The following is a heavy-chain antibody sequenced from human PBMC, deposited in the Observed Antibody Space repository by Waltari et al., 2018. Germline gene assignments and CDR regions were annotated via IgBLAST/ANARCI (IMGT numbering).Heavy chain of an antibody. CDR1: GFTFSSYA. J-gene: IGHJ6*02. Sequence: EVQLLESGGGLVQPGGSLRLSCAASGFTFSSYAMSWVRQAPGTGLAWVGRIKSKTDGGTTDYAAPVKGRFTIARDDSKNTLDLQMNSLKTEDTAVYYCTTAPHGYCSSTSCQNPTDVWGQGTTVTVSS. D-gene: IGHD2-2*03. CDR3: TTAPHGYCSSTSCQNPTDV. CDR2: IKSKTDGGTT. V-gene: IGHV3-15*01.